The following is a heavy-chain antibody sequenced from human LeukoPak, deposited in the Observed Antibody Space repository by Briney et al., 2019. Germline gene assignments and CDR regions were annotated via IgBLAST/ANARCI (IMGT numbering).Heavy chain of an antibody. CDR1: GFTFDDYA. Sequence: QPGRSLRLSCAASGFTFDDYAMHWVRQAPGKGLEWVSGISWNSGSIGYADSVKGRFTISRDNAKNSLYLQMNSLRAEDTASYYCAKDWQRYSSGWYYYYFDYWGQGTLVTVSS. D-gene: IGHD6-19*01. J-gene: IGHJ4*02. V-gene: IGHV3-9*01. CDR2: ISWNSGSI. CDR3: AKDWQRYSSGWYYYYFDY.